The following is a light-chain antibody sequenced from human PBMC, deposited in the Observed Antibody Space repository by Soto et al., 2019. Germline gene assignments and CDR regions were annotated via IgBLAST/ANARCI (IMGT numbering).Light chain of an antibody. CDR2: AAS. V-gene: IGKV1-39*01. CDR1: QSISNS. J-gene: IGKJ5*01. CDR3: QQSYSTPRD. Sequence: DIQMTQSPSSLSASVGDRVTITCRASQSISNSLNWYQQKPGRAPKLLIYAASSLQSGVPSRFSGSGSGTDFLLTISSLQPEDFATYYCQQSYSTPRDFGQGTRLE.